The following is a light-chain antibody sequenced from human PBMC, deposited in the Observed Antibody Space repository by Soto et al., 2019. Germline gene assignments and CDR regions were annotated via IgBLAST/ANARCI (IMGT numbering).Light chain of an antibody. CDR1: SGHSHYA. Sequence: QTVVTQSPSASASLGASVKLTCTLNSGHSHYAIAWHQQQPEKGPRFLMNLNSDGSHSKGDGIPDRFSGSSSGAERYLTISSLQSEDEADYYCQTWGTGIRVFGGGTKLTVL. CDR3: QTWGTGIRV. V-gene: IGLV4-69*01. CDR2: LNSDGSH. J-gene: IGLJ2*01.